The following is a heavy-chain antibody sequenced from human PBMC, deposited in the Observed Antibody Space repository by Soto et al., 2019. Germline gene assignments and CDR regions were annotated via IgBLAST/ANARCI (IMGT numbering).Heavy chain of an antibody. CDR3: ARHSTSAPKDY. Sequence: GGSLRLSCAASGLTVSDSDVSWVRQAPGKGLEWVALFNRFGSTYYADSVKGRFTISRDKSVSTAFLQWNSLKASDNAMYYCARHSTSAPKDYWGQGTLVTVSS. V-gene: IGHV3-53*01. J-gene: IGHJ4*01. D-gene: IGHD3-10*01. CDR2: FNRFGST. CDR1: GLTVSDSD.